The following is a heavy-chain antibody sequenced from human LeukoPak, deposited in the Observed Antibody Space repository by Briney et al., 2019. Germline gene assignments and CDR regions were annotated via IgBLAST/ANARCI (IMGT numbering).Heavy chain of an antibody. V-gene: IGHV3-23*01. Sequence: GGSLRLSCAASGFTFSNFAMMWVRQAPGTGLQWVSTITGYGATFYADSVGGRFTIFRDTSMNTLFLQKNSMGAEDKAVYYCAKGEAAGKVDWFDPWGQGTLVTVSS. D-gene: IGHD6-13*01. CDR2: ITGYGAT. J-gene: IGHJ5*02. CDR3: AKGEAAGKVDWFDP. CDR1: GFTFSNFA.